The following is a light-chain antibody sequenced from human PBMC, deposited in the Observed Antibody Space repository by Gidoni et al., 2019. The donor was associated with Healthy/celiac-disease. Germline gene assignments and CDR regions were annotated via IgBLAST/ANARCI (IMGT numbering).Light chain of an antibody. CDR1: QSISSY. Sequence: DIQMTQSPSSRSASVGDRVTITCRASQSISSYLNWYQQKPGKAPKLLTYAASSLQSGVPSRFSGSGSGTDFTLTISSLQPEDFATYYCQQSYSTSWTFGQGTKVEIK. V-gene: IGKV1-39*01. CDR2: AAS. CDR3: QQSYSTSWT. J-gene: IGKJ1*01.